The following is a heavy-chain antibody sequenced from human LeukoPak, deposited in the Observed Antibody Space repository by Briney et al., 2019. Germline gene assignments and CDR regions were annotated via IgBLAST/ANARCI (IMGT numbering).Heavy chain of an antibody. V-gene: IGHV3-30*02. CDR1: GFTFSSYG. CDR2: IRYDGSNK. CDR3: AKDRGADYCSGSSCYVY. J-gene: IGHJ4*02. D-gene: IGHD2-2*01. Sequence: GGTLRLSCAASGFTFSSYGMSWVRQAPGKGLEWVAFIRYDGSNKYYAESVKGRFTISRDNSKNTLYLQMNSLRAEDTAVYYCAKDRGADYCSGSSCYVYWGQGTLVTVSS.